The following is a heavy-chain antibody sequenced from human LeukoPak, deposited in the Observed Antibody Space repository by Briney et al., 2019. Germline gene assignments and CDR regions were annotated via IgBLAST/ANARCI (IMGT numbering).Heavy chain of an antibody. V-gene: IGHV1-2*06. CDR2: INPNSGGT. J-gene: IGHJ6*03. D-gene: IGHD3-22*01. CDR3: ASGNYYDSSGYYYGYYYCYMDV. Sequence: ASVKVSCKASGYTFTGYYMHWVRQAPGQGLEWMGRINPNSGGTNYAQKFQGRVTMTRDTSISTAYMELSRLRSDDTAVYYCASGNYYDSSGYYYGYYYCYMDVWGKGTTVTVSS. CDR1: GYTFTGYY.